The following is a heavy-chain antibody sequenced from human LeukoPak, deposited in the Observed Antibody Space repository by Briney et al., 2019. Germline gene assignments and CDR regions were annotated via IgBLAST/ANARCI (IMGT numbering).Heavy chain of an antibody. V-gene: IGHV4-39*07. CDR3: ARDYGYYDSSGYPFDY. CDR2: IYYSGST. Sequence: SETLSLTCTVSGGSISSSSYYWGWIRQPPGKGLEWIGSIYYSGSTYYNPSLKSRVTISVDTSKNQFSLKLSSVTAADTAVYYCARDYGYYDSSGYPFDYWGQGTLVTVSS. CDR1: GGSISSSSYY. D-gene: IGHD3-22*01. J-gene: IGHJ4*02.